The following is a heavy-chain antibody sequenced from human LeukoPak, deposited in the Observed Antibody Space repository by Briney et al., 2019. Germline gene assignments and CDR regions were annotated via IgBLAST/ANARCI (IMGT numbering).Heavy chain of an antibody. D-gene: IGHD3-10*01. J-gene: IGHJ4*02. CDR2: IYTSGST. CDR3: ARETPYGSGSSLFDY. Sequence: SETLSLTCTVSGGSISSYYWSWIRQPAGKGLEWIGRIYTSGSTNYNPSLKSRVTMSVDTSKNQFSLKLSSVTAADTAVHYLARETPYGSGSSLFDYWGQGTLVTVSS. V-gene: IGHV4-4*07. CDR1: GGSISSYY.